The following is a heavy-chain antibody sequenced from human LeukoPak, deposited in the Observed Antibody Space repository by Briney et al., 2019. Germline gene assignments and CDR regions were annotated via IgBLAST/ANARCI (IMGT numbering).Heavy chain of an antibody. CDR2: IRIKANNYAT. CDR1: GFTFSGSA. D-gene: IGHD6-6*01. CDR3: TGQEYSSSPGDY. J-gene: IGHJ4*02. V-gene: IGHV3-73*01. Sequence: GGSLRLSCAASGFTFSGSAMHWVRQAPGKGLEWVGRIRIKANNYATAYAASVKGRFTISRDDSRNTAYLQMNSLRTEDTAVYYCTGQEYSSSPGDYWGQGTLVTVSS.